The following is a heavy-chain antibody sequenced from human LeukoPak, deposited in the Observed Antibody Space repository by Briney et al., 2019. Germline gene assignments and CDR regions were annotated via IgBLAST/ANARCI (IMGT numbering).Heavy chain of an antibody. D-gene: IGHD6-13*01. CDR3: ARLSDSSSWYKPSPRANWFDP. Sequence: SSETLSLTCTVSGGSINSYYWSWIRQPPGKGLEWIGYIYYSGSTNYNPSLKSRVTISVDTSKNQFSLKLSSVTAADTAVYYCARLSDSSSWYKPSPRANWFDPWGQGTLVTVSS. J-gene: IGHJ5*02. V-gene: IGHV4-59*01. CDR1: GGSINSYY. CDR2: IYYSGST.